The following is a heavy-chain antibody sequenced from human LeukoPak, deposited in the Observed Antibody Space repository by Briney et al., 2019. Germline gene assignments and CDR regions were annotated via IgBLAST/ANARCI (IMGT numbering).Heavy chain of an antibody. CDR3: AGGPVDGYNSYFDY. CDR1: GGTFSSYA. J-gene: IGHJ4*02. CDR2: IIPIFGIA. Sequence: GASVRVSCKASGGTFSSYAISWVRQAPGQGLEWMGRIIPIFGIANYAQKFQGRATITADKSTSTAYMELSSLRSEDTAVYYCAGGPVDGYNSYFDYWGQGTLVTVSS. D-gene: IGHD5-24*01. V-gene: IGHV1-69*04.